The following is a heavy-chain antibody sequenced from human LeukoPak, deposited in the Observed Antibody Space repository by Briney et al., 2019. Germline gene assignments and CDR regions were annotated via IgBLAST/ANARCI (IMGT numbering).Heavy chain of an antibody. Sequence: SETLSLTCTVSGGSNSSSSYHGGWIRQPPGKGLEWIGSIYYSGSTYYNPSLKSRVTISVDTSKNQFSLKLSSVTAADTAVYYCARRLSSSSSHFDYWGQGTLVTVSS. CDR3: ARRLSSSSSHFDY. J-gene: IGHJ4*02. CDR1: GGSNSSSSYH. V-gene: IGHV4-39*07. CDR2: IYYSGST. D-gene: IGHD6-6*01.